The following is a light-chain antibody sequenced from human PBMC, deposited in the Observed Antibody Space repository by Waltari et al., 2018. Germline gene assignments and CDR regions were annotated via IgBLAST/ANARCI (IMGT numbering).Light chain of an antibody. CDR2: AAS. J-gene: IGKJ4*01. V-gene: IGKV3-20*01. Sequence: IVLTQSPDTLSLSPGKRATLSCRASQTINNNFFVWYQQKPGQAPRLLIHAASSRAPGFPDRFSGSGSGTEVTLTISRLEPEDVAVYYCQQYDGSILTFGGGTKVEI. CDR3: QQYDGSILT. CDR1: QTINNNF.